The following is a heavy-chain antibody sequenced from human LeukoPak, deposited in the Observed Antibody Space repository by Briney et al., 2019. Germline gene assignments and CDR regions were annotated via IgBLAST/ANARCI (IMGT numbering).Heavy chain of an antibody. CDR2: IIPVFGTP. D-gene: IGHD2-15*01. J-gene: IGHJ4*02. CDR1: GGTFSSYS. Sequence: ASVQVSCKASGGTFSSYSITWVRQPPAQGLEWMGGIIPVFGTPIYAQMFQGRVTITAEESTSTAYMELSSLRSEDTAVYYCARRGGYCSGGTCYHDYWGQGTLVTVSS. CDR3: ARRGGYCSGGTCYHDY. V-gene: IGHV1-69*13.